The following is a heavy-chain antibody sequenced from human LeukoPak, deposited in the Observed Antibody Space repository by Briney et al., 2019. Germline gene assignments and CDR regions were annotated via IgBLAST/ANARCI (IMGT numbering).Heavy chain of an antibody. V-gene: IGHV1-69*05. J-gene: IGHJ4*02. Sequence: GASVKVSCKASGGTFSSYAISWVRQAPGQGLEWMGGIIPIFGTANYAQKFQGRVTITTDESTSTAYMELSSLRSEDTAVYYCAIWSNGFLGPYDYWGQGTLVTVSS. CDR2: IIPIFGTA. CDR1: GGTFSSYA. CDR3: AIWSNGFLGPYDY. D-gene: IGHD3-3*01.